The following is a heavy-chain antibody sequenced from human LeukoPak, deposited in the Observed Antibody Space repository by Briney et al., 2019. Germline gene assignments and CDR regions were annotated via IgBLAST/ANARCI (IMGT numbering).Heavy chain of an antibody. CDR3: ARYDFILISYFDL. Sequence: GGSLRLPCAASGFTVSRNYMSWVRQAPGKKLEWVSDIYSDGSTFYADSVKGRFTISRDNSKNTLYLQMNSLRAEDTAVYHCARYDFILISYFDLWGRGTLVTVSS. CDR1: GFTVSRNY. V-gene: IGHV3-53*01. J-gene: IGHJ2*01. D-gene: IGHD3-3*01. CDR2: IYSDGST.